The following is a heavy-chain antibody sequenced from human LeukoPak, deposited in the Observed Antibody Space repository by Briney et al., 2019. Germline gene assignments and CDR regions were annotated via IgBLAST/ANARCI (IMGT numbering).Heavy chain of an antibody. V-gene: IGHV4-38-2*02. J-gene: IGHJ4*02. Sequence: SETLSLTCTVSGYSISSGYYWGWIRQPPGKGLEWIGSIYHSGSTYYNPSLKSRVTISVDTSKNQFSLKLSSVTAADTAVYYCAREGPGRYDILTGYDVWGQGTLVTVSS. D-gene: IGHD3-9*01. CDR1: GYSISSGYY. CDR3: AREGPGRYDILTGYDV. CDR2: IYHSGST.